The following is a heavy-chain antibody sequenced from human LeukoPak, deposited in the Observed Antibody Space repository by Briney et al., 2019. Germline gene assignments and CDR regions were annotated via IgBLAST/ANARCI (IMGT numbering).Heavy chain of an antibody. CDR1: GYTFTSYY. D-gene: IGHD2-2*01. Sequence: GASVKVSCKASGYTFTSYYMHWVRQAPGQGLEWMGIINPSGGSTSYAQKFQGRVTMTRDTSTSTVYMELSSLRSEDTAVYYCAREDIVVVPAAIFTPGTLDPWGQGTLATVSS. V-gene: IGHV1-46*01. CDR3: AREDIVVVPAAIFTPGTLDP. J-gene: IGHJ5*02. CDR2: INPSGGST.